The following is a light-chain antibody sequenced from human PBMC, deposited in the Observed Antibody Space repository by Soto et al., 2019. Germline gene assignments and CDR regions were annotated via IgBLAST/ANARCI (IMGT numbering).Light chain of an antibody. Sequence: QSVLTQPPSVSAAPGQKVTISCSGSNSNIETNYVSWYQQLPGTAPRILIYDDYRRPSGVPDRFSGSKSGTSATLDITGLQTGDEADYYCGTGYSSLSGHVVFGGGTKLTVL. CDR3: GTGYSSLSGHVV. V-gene: IGLV1-51*01. J-gene: IGLJ2*01. CDR2: DDY. CDR1: NSNIETNY.